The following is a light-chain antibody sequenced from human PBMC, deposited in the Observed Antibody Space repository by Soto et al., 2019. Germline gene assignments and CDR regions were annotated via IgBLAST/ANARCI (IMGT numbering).Light chain of an antibody. CDR1: SSDVGGYNY. CDR2: DVS. J-gene: IGLJ2*01. CDR3: CSYAGSYTFC. Sequence: QSALTQPRSVSGSPGQSVTISCTGTSSDVGGYNYVSWYQQHPGKAPKLMIYDVSKRPSGVPDRFSGSKSGNTASLTISGLQAEDEADYYCCSYAGSYTFCIGGGTKLTVL. V-gene: IGLV2-11*01.